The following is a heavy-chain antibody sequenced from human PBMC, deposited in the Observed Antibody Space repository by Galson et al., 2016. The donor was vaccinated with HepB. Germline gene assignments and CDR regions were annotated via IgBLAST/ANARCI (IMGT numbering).Heavy chain of an antibody. V-gene: IGHV3-20*03. Sequence: VRQGPGKGLEWVSGINWNGDNTDYADSMKGRFTISRDNAKNSVYLHMSNMRDEDTAVYYCARRHSNHFDYWGQGTLVAVSS. J-gene: IGHJ4*02. CDR2: INWNGDNT. CDR3: ARRHSNHFDY.